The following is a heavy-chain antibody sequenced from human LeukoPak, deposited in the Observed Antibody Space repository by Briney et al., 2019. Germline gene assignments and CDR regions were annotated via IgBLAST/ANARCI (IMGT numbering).Heavy chain of an antibody. J-gene: IGHJ4*02. Sequence: PSETLSLTCTVSGGSISSSSYYWGWIRQPPGKGLEWIGSIYYSGSTYYNPSLKSRVTISVDTSKNQFSLKLSSVTAADTAVYYCARVDYDFWSGPVGFDYGGQGTLVTVSS. CDR2: IYYSGST. D-gene: IGHD3-3*01. V-gene: IGHV4-39*07. CDR1: GGSISSSSYY. CDR3: ARVDYDFWSGPVGFDY.